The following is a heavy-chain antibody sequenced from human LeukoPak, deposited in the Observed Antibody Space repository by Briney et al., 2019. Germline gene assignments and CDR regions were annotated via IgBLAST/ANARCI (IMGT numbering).Heavy chain of an antibody. Sequence: GASVKVSCKASGYTFTSYAMHWVRQAPGQRLEWMGWINAGNGNTKYSQKFQGRVTITRDTSASTAYMELSSLRSEDTAVYYRVNTGSGWPYFDFWGQGTLVTVSS. CDR2: INAGNGNT. CDR1: GYTFTSYA. D-gene: IGHD6-19*01. J-gene: IGHJ4*02. CDR3: VNTGSGWPYFDF. V-gene: IGHV1-3*01.